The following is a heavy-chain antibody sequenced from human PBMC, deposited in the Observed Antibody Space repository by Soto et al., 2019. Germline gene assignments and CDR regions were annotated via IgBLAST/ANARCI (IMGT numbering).Heavy chain of an antibody. CDR1: GFTFSSYW. CDR2: INSDGSST. CDR3: ARDPSSWCLSAYNWFDP. V-gene: IGHV3-74*01. D-gene: IGHD6-13*01. J-gene: IGHJ5*02. Sequence: GGSLRLSCAASGFTFSSYWMHWVRQAPGKGLVWVSRINSDGSSTSYADSVKGRFTISRDNAKNTLYLQMNSLRAEDTAVYYCARDPSSWCLSAYNWFDPWGQGTLVTVSS.